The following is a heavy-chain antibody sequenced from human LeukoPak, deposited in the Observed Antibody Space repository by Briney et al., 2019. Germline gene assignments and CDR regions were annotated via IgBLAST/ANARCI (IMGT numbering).Heavy chain of an antibody. Sequence: GGSLRLSCAASGFTFSSCAMSWVRQAPGKGLEWVPAISASGGSTYYTDSMKGRFTISRDNSKNTLYLQMNSLRAEDTAVYYCAKRRGAGVGATGIDYWGQETLVTVSS. CDR2: ISASGGST. CDR1: GFTFSSCA. V-gene: IGHV3-23*01. D-gene: IGHD1-26*01. J-gene: IGHJ4*02. CDR3: AKRRGAGVGATGIDY.